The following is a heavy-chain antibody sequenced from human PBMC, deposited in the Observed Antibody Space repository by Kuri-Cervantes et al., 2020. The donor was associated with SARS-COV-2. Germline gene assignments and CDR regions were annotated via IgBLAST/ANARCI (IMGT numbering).Heavy chain of an antibody. CDR1: GFAFSGYG. V-gene: IGHV3-30*18. CDR2: TSYDGSNK. CDR3: AKEMFPLRHDFDY. D-gene: IGHD3-10*02. J-gene: IGHJ4*02. Sequence: GGSLRLSCEASGFAFSGYGMHWVRQAPGKGLEWVAVTSYDGSNKDYADSVKGRFTASRDNSKNTLFLQMNSLRAEDTAVYYCAKEMFPLRHDFDYWGQGTLVTVSS.